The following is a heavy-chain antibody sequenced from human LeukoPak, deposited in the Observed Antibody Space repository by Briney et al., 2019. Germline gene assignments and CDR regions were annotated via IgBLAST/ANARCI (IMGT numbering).Heavy chain of an antibody. Sequence: SETLSLTCAVYGGSFSGYYWTWIRQPPGQGLEWIGEINPSGSTNYNPSLKSRVTISVDTSKNQFSLKLSSVTAADTAVYYCARTLSDYDFWSGPFDYWGQGTLVTVSS. CDR2: INPSGST. CDR3: ARTLSDYDFWSGPFDY. D-gene: IGHD3-3*01. J-gene: IGHJ4*02. V-gene: IGHV4-34*01. CDR1: GGSFSGYY.